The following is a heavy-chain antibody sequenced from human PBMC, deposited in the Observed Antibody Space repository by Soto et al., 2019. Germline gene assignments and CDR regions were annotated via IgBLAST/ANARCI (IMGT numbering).Heavy chain of an antibody. CDR1: GYTFTGYA. CDR2: INAGNGNT. D-gene: IGHD6-19*01. J-gene: IGHJ4*02. Sequence: QVQLVQSGAEEKKPGASVKVSCKASGYTFTGYAMHWVRQAPGQRLEWMGWINAGNGNTKYSQKFQGRVTITRDTPTTRANMELSSLRYEDTAVYYCARAVAVPADLDYWGQGTLVTVSS. CDR3: ARAVAVPADLDY. V-gene: IGHV1-3*05.